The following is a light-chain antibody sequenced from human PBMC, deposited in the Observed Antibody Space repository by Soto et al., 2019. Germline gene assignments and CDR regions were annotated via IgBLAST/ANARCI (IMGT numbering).Light chain of an antibody. CDR2: QVT. Sequence: QSVLTQPASVSGSPGQSITISCTGTSSDIGAYYYVSWYQHHPGKAPKLLIYQVTNRPSGVSDRFSGSKSGNTASLTISGLQADDEADYFCASYSSSDIFYVFGTGTKV. J-gene: IGLJ1*01. CDR3: ASYSSSDIFYV. V-gene: IGLV2-14*01. CDR1: SSDIGAYYY.